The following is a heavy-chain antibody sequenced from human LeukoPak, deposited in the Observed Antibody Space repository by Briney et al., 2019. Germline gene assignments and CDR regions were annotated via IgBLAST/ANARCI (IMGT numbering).Heavy chain of an antibody. CDR1: GFTVSSNY. CDR2: IKKDGSEK. Sequence: GGSLRLSCAASGFTVSSNYMSWVRQAPGKGLEWVATIKKDGSEKYYVDSVKGRFTISRDNAKNSLYLQMNSLRAEDTAVYYCAREMGWNYGDYWGQGTLVTVSS. D-gene: IGHD1-7*01. V-gene: IGHV3-7*05. J-gene: IGHJ4*02. CDR3: AREMGWNYGDY.